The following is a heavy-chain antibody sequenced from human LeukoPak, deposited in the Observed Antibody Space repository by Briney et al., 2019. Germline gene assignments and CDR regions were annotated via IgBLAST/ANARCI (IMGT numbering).Heavy chain of an antibody. J-gene: IGHJ1*01. D-gene: IGHD6-19*01. CDR2: IYYSGST. CDR1: GGFISSYY. V-gene: IGHV4-59*01. CDR3: ARGISGWSHSGYFQH. Sequence: SETLSLTCTVSGGFISSYYWSWIRQPPGKGLEWIGYIYYSGSTNYNPSLKSRVTISVDTSKSQFSLKLSSVTAADTAVYYCARGISGWSHSGYFQHWGQGTLVTVSS.